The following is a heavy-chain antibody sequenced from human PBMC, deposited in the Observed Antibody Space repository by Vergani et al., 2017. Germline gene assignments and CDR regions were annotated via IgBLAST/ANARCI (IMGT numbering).Heavy chain of an antibody. J-gene: IGHJ4*02. CDR1: GFTFSDYY. V-gene: IGHV3-11*05. D-gene: IGHD2-21*02. CDR2: ISSSSSYT. CDR3: TGCGGDCYARRAGEI. Sequence: QVQLVESGGGLVKPGGSLRLSCAASGFTFSDYYMSWIRQAPGKGLEWVSYISSSSSYTNYADSVKGRFTISRDNAKNSLYLQMNSLRAEDTAVYALTGCGGDCYARRAGEIWGQGTLVTVSS.